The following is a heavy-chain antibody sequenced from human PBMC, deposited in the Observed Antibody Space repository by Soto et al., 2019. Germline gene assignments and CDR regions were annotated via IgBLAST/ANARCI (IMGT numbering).Heavy chain of an antibody. Sequence: QVQLVESGGGVVQPGRSLRLSCAASGFTFSNYGMHWVRQAPGRGLEWVAFIWYDGSNEFYADSVRGRFTISRDNSRNTLYLQMNSLRAEDTAVFYCARDQGVPYGWLDPWGQGTLVTVSS. CDR1: GFTFSNYG. CDR3: ARDQGVPYGWLDP. V-gene: IGHV3-33*01. D-gene: IGHD3-10*01. J-gene: IGHJ5*02. CDR2: IWYDGSNE.